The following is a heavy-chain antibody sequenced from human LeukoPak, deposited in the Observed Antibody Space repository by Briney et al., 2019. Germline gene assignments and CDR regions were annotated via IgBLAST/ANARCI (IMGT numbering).Heavy chain of an antibody. V-gene: IGHV1-18*04. CDR2: ISAYNGNT. J-gene: IGHJ6*04. D-gene: IGHD6-13*01. Sequence: PGASVKVSCKASGYTFTSYGISWVRQAPGQGLEWMGWISAYNGNTNYAQKLQGRVTMTTDTSTSTAYMELRSLRSDDTAVYYCARVAAGTYYYGMYVWGKGTTVTVSS. CDR1: GYTFTSYG. CDR3: ARVAAGTYYYGMYV.